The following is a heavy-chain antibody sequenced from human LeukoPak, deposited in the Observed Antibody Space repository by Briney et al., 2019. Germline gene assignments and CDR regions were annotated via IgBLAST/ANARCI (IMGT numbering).Heavy chain of an antibody. Sequence: SVTLSLTCTVSGGSISNSGYYWGWIRQPPGKGLEWIGNVYYSGSTYYNPSLKSRVTMSVDTSKNQFSLKLSSVTAADTAVYYCAKTYYYDPFDYWGQGTLVTVSS. D-gene: IGHD3-22*01. CDR3: AKTYYYDPFDY. V-gene: IGHV4-39*01. CDR2: VYYSGST. CDR1: GGSISNSGYY. J-gene: IGHJ4*02.